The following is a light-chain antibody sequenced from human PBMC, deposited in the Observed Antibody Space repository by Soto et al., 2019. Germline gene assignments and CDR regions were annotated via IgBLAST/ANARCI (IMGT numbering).Light chain of an antibody. J-gene: IGKJ1*01. Sequence: DIQMTQSPSSLSASVGDRVTITCRASQSITGYLNWYQQKPGKVPKLLIYAASTLQSGVPSRFSGSGSGTDFTLTLSSLQAEDSATYYCQQSFIAPWTFGQATKVDIK. CDR3: QQSFIAPWT. V-gene: IGKV1-39*01. CDR2: AAS. CDR1: QSITGY.